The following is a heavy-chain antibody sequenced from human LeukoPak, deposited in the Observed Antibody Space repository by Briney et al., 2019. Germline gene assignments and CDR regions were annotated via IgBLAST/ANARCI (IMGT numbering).Heavy chain of an antibody. CDR3: ARHLYSYACHFDC. Sequence: SETLSLTCTVSGGSISSYYWSWIRQPPGKGLEWIGYIYYSGSTNYNPSLKSRVTISVDTSKNQFSLKLSSVTAADTAVYYCARHLYSYACHFDCWGQGTLVSASS. V-gene: IGHV4-59*01. D-gene: IGHD2-2*01. CDR2: IYYSGST. J-gene: IGHJ4*02. CDR1: GGSISSYY.